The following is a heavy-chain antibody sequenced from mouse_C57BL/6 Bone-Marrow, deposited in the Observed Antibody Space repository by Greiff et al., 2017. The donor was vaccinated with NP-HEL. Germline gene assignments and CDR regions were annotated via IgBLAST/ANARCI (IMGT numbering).Heavy chain of an antibody. CDR3: ANHYYGSSYGY. D-gene: IGHD1-1*01. CDR2: IYPRSGNT. Sequence: VKLMESGAELARPGASVKLSCKASGYTFTSYGISWVKQRTGQGLEWIGEIYPRSGNTYYNEKFKGKATLTADKSSSTAYMELRSLTSEDSAVYFCANHYYGSSYGYWGQGTTLTVSS. CDR1: GYTFTSYG. V-gene: IGHV1-81*01. J-gene: IGHJ2*01.